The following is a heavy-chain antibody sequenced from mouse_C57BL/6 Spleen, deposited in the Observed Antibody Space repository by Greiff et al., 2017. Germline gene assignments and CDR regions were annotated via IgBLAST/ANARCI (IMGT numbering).Heavy chain of an antibody. CDR1: GYAFSSYW. Sequence: QVQLKQSGAELVKPGASVKISCKASGYAFSSYWMNWVKQRPGKGLEWIGQIYPGDGDTNYNGPFKGKATLTADKSSSTAYMQLSSLTSEDSAVYFWARDYGSSYEFAYWGQGTLVTVSA. V-gene: IGHV1-80*01. CDR2: IYPGDGDT. D-gene: IGHD1-1*01. CDR3: ARDYGSSYEFAY. J-gene: IGHJ3*01.